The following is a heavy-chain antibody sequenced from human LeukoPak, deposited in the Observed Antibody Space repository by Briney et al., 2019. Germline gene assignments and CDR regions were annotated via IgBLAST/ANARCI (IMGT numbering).Heavy chain of an antibody. V-gene: IGHV3-74*01. CDR1: GFTFSNYW. CDR3: ARVDILTGYLDY. J-gene: IGHJ4*02. D-gene: IGHD3-9*01. CDR2: INTDGSST. Sequence: GGSLRLSCAASGFTFSNYWMHWVRQAPGKGLVWVSRINTDGSSTKYADFVKGRFTISRDNAKNTLYLQMNSPRAEDTAVYYCARVDILTGYLDYWGQGTLVTVSS.